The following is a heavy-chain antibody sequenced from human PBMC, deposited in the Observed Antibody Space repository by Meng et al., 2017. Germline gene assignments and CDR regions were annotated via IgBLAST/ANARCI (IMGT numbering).Heavy chain of an antibody. CDR1: GGSFSGYY. CDR3: ARRRGGSSDWFDP. J-gene: IGHJ5*02. V-gene: IGHV4-34*01. Sequence: QVQLQQGGAGLLKPSETLSLTCAVYGGSFSGYYWSWIRHPPGKGLEWIGEINHSGSTNYNPSLKSRVTISVDTSKNQFSLKLSSVTAADTAVYYCARRRGGSSDWFDPWGQGTLVTVSS. D-gene: IGHD6-6*01. CDR2: INHSGST.